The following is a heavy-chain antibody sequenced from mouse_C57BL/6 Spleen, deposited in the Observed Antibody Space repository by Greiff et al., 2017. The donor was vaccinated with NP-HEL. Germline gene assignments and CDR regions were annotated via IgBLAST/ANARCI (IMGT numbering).Heavy chain of an antibody. CDR3: ARSAYDPYFDY. J-gene: IGHJ2*01. CDR1: GYTFTSYW. D-gene: IGHD2-3*01. Sequence: QVQLQQPGAELVKPGASVKLSCKASGYTFTSYWMHWVKQRPGQGLEWIGMIHPNSGSTNYNEKFKSKATLTVDKSSSTAYMQLISLTSEDSAVYYCARSAYDPYFDYWGQGTTLTVSS. V-gene: IGHV1-64*01. CDR2: IHPNSGST.